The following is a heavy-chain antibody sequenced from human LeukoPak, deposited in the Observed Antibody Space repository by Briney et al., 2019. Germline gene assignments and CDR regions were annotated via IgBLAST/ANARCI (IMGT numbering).Heavy chain of an antibody. Sequence: GGSLRLSXAASGFTFSTYWMHWVRQYPGKGLVWVSRINGDGSNTNYADSVKGRFTISRDNAKNALYLQMNSLRAEDTAIYYCVSGSYHWGQGTLVTVSS. CDR1: GFTFSTYW. CDR2: INGDGSNT. D-gene: IGHD1-26*01. J-gene: IGHJ5*02. V-gene: IGHV3-74*01. CDR3: VSGSYH.